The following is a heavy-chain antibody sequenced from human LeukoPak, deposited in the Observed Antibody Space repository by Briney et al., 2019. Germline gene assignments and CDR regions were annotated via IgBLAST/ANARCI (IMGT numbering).Heavy chain of an antibody. CDR2: IWYDGSNK. D-gene: IGHD4-17*01. CDR3: ARERSPAYYFDY. J-gene: IGHJ4*02. CDR1: GFTFSSYG. Sequence: GGSLRLSCAASGFTFSSYGVHWVRQAPGKGLEWVAVIWYDGSNKYYADSVKGRFTISRDNSKNTLYLQMNSLRAEDTAVYYCARERSPAYYFDYWGQGTLVTVSS. V-gene: IGHV3-33*01.